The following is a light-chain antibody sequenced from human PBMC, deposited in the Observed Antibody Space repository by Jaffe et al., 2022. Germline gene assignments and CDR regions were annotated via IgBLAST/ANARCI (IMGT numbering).Light chain of an antibody. Sequence: DIQMTQSPSTLSASVGDRVTITCRASQSISNWLAWYQQKPGKAPKLLIYKASSLESGVPSRFSGSGSGTEFTLTISSLQPDDFATFYCQQYNGWTFGQGTKVEIK. J-gene: IGKJ1*01. CDR1: QSISNW. CDR2: KAS. CDR3: QQYNGWT. V-gene: IGKV1-5*03.